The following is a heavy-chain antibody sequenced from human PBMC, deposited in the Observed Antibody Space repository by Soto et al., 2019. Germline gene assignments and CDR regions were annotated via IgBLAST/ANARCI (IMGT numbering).Heavy chain of an antibody. CDR2: IYHSGST. V-gene: IGHV4-30-2*01. D-gene: IGHD1-26*01. CDR1: GGSISSGGYS. CDR3: VRGLITGSQYSGGWYYFDS. J-gene: IGHJ4*02. Sequence: PSETLSLTCSVSGGSISSGGYSWSWIRQPPGKGMEWVGYIYHSGSTYYNPSLKSRVTISVDRSKNQFYLKLSSVTAADTAVFFFVRGLITGSQYSGGWYYFDSWGQGTQVTVSS.